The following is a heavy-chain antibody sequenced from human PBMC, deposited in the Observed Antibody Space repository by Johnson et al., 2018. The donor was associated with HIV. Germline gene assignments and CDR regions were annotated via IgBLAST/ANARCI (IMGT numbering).Heavy chain of an antibody. Sequence: QVQVLESGGGVVQPGGSLRLSCAASGFTFSSYGMHWVRQAPGKGLEWVAFIRYDGSNKYYADSVKGRFTISRDISKNTLYLKMNSLQAEDQAVYYCAKDQYGSGSDDKGNAFDIWGQGTMGTVSS. V-gene: IGHV3-30*02. CDR2: IRYDGSNK. D-gene: IGHD3-10*01. CDR1: GFTFSSYG. J-gene: IGHJ3*02. CDR3: AKDQYGSGSDDKGNAFDI.